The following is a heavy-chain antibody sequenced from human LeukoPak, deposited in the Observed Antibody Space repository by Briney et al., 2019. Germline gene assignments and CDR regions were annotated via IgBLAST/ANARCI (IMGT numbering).Heavy chain of an antibody. CDR3: ARAGYYYDSSGDY. CDR2: IIPIFGTA. Sequence: GASVKVSCKASGGTFSSYAISWVRQAPGQGLEWMGGIIPIFGTANYAQKFQGRVTITTDESTSTAYMELSSLRSEDTAVYYCARAGYYYDSSGDYWGQGTLVTVSS. V-gene: IGHV1-69*05. J-gene: IGHJ4*02. CDR1: GGTFSSYA. D-gene: IGHD3-22*01.